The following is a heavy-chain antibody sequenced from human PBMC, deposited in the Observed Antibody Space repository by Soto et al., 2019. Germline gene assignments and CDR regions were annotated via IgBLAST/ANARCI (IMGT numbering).Heavy chain of an antibody. V-gene: IGHV4-31*01. J-gene: IGHJ5*02. CDR2: IHHSGST. CDR1: GGSISSGGYY. D-gene: IGHD3-10*01. CDR3: GRGVLS. Sequence: QVQLQESGPGLVKASQTLSLTCNVSGGSISSGGYYWTWIRQHPGKGLEWIGNIHHSGSTFYNPSLESPVSLSVDTSKTQCSRKLSSVTASVTAVYFCGRGVLSWGQGTLVTVSS.